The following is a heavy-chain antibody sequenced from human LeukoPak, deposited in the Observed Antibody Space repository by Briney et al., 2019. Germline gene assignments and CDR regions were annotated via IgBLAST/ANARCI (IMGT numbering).Heavy chain of an antibody. CDR2: IWYDGSNK. CDR1: GFTFSSYG. D-gene: IGHD6-19*01. Sequence: GGSLRLSCAASGFTFSSYGMHWARQAPGKGLEWVAVIWYDGSNKYYADSVKGRFTISRDNSKNTLYLQMNSLRAEDTAVYYCARDVSSSGIDYWGQGTLVTVSS. V-gene: IGHV3-33*01. CDR3: ARDVSSSGIDY. J-gene: IGHJ4*02.